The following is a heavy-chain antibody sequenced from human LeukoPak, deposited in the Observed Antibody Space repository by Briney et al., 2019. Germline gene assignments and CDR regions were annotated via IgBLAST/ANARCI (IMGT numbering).Heavy chain of an antibody. J-gene: IGHJ6*03. CDR3: ARDLGYSSGWTPYYYYYMDV. Sequence: SETLSLTCTVSGGSISSYYWSWIRQPPGKGLEWIGRIYTSGSTNYNPSLKSRVTMSVDTSKNQFSLKLSSVTAADTAVYYCARDLGYSSGWTPYYYYYMDVWGKGTTVTISS. D-gene: IGHD6-19*01. V-gene: IGHV4-4*07. CDR2: IYTSGST. CDR1: GGSISSYY.